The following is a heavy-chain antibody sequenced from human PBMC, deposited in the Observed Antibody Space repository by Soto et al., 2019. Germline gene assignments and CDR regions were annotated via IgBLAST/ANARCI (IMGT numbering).Heavy chain of an antibody. V-gene: IGHV4-4*07. CDR3: ARRPHQIAARPFDY. D-gene: IGHD6-6*01. Sequence: SETLSLTCTVSGGSISSYYWIWIRQPAGKGLEWIGRIYTSGSTNYNPSLKSRVTMSVDTSKNQFSLKLSSVTAADTAVYYCARRPHQIAARPFDYWGQGTLVTVSS. CDR2: IYTSGST. J-gene: IGHJ4*02. CDR1: GGSISSYY.